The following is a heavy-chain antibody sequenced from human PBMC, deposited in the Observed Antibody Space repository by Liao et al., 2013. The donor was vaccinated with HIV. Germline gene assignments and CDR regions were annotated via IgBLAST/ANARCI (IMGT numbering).Heavy chain of an antibody. CDR3: ARGRAYDFGSGSVPTFDY. D-gene: IGHD3-3*01. CDR2: IYTSEST. J-gene: IGHJ4*02. CDR1: GGSVRSFD. Sequence: QVQLQESGPGLVKPSETLSLTCTVSGGSVRSFDWSWIRQPAGKGLEWIGRIYTSESTNYNPSLKSRVTISVDTSKNQFSLKLSSVTAADTAVYYCARGRAYDFGSGSVPTFDYWGQGTLVTVPS. V-gene: IGHV4-4*07.